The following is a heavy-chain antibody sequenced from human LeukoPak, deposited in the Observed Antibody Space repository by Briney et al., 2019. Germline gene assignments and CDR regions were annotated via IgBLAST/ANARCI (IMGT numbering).Heavy chain of an antibody. CDR3: ARGLYFQH. D-gene: IGHD2-21*02. V-gene: IGHV3-7*01. J-gene: IGHJ1*01. Sequence: GGSLRLSCAASGFTFSSYSMSWVRQAPGKGLEWVANIKQDGSEKYYVDSVKGRFTISRDNAKNSLYLQMNSLRAEDTAVYYCARGLYFQHWGQGTLVTVSS. CDR2: IKQDGSEK. CDR1: GFTFSSYS.